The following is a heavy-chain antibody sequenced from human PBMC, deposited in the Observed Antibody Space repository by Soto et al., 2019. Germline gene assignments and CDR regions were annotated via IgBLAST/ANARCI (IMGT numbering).Heavy chain of an antibody. Sequence: SETLSLTCDVDGDSLTGQSWNWIRQSPGKGMEWIGELDQSGCTNYNPSLKSRAIISDDTSKNQFSLTLTSVTAADTAGYYCAREDSYGWSGESLDVWGQGTTVTVSS. CDR3: AREDSYGWSGESLDV. J-gene: IGHJ6*02. CDR2: LDQSGCT. V-gene: IGHV4-34*01. CDR1: GDSLTGQS. D-gene: IGHD6-19*01.